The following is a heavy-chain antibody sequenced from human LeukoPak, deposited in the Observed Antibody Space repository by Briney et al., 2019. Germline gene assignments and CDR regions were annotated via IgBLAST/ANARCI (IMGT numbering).Heavy chain of an antibody. CDR1: GGSISSYY. CDR2: IYYSGST. Sequence: SETLSLTCTVSGGSISSYYWSWIRQPPGKGLEWIGYIYYSGSTNYNPSLKSRVTISVDTSKNQFSLKLSSVAAADTAVYYCARVGEVGATYFDYWGQGTLVTVSS. D-gene: IGHD1-26*01. J-gene: IGHJ4*02. V-gene: IGHV4-59*01. CDR3: ARVGEVGATYFDY.